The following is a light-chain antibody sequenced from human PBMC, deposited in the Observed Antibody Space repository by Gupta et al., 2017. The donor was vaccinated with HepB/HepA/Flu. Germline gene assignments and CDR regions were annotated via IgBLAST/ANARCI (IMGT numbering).Light chain of an antibody. Sequence: EIVLTQSPATLSLSPGERATRSCMASQSVSSYLAWYQQKPVQAPRLLIYDASNMATGIPPRFSGAGHGXDFTLTXSVREDEDFAVYYGQQCSASLTFGXGTRVEIK. CDR3: QQCSASLT. V-gene: IGKV3-11*01. J-gene: IGKJ4*01. CDR2: DAS. CDR1: QSVSSY.